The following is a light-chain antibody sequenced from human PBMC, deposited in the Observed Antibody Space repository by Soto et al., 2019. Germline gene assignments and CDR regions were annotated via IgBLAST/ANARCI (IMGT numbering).Light chain of an antibody. CDR1: QTVSSSY. CDR3: QQYGTSPWT. J-gene: IGKJ1*01. Sequence: EIVLTQSPGTLSLSPGERATLSCRASQTVSSSYLAWYQQKAGQAPRLLIYGASSRAAGIPDRFSGSGSGTDFTLSISRLEPEDLALYFCQQYGTSPWTFGQGTKVEI. V-gene: IGKV3-20*01. CDR2: GAS.